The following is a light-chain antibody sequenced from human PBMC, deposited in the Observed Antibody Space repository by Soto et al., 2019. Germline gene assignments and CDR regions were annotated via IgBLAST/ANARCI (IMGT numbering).Light chain of an antibody. Sequence: QSVLTQPASVSGSPGQSITISCTGTSSDVGGYKSASWYQQHPGKAPKLLIYNVSNRPSGISDRFSGSWSGDTASLTISGLQAEDEADYYCSSYTSTSTYVFGTGTKVTVL. J-gene: IGLJ1*01. CDR2: NVS. CDR3: SSYTSTSTYV. V-gene: IGLV2-14*03. CDR1: SSDVGGYKS.